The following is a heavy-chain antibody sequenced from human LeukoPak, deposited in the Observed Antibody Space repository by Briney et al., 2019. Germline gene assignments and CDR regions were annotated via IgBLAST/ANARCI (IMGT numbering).Heavy chain of an antibody. CDR2: IYYSGST. Sequence: SETLSLTCTVSGGFISSSSYYWGWIRQPPGKGLEWIGSIYYSGSTYYNPSLKSRVTISVDTSKNQFSLKLSSVTAADTAVYYCARAPSLWGVVTPAAVDYWGQGTLVTVSS. V-gene: IGHV4-39*01. CDR3: ARAPSLWGVVTPAAVDY. D-gene: IGHD4-23*01. CDR1: GGFISSSSYY. J-gene: IGHJ4*02.